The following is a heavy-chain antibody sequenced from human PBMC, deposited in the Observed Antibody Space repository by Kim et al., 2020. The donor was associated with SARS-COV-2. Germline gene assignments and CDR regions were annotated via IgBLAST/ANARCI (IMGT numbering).Heavy chain of an antibody. Sequence: GGSLRLSCAASGFTFNIYAINWVRQAPGKGLEWVAVISFDGSNKYYADSVKGRFTISRDNSKNTVYLQMDSLRAEDTAVYYCARGFWGNYLNWFDPWGRGTLVTVSS. V-gene: IGHV3-30-3*01. CDR2: ISFDGSNK. CDR1: GFTFNIYA. J-gene: IGHJ5*02. D-gene: IGHD3-16*01. CDR3: ARGFWGNYLNWFDP.